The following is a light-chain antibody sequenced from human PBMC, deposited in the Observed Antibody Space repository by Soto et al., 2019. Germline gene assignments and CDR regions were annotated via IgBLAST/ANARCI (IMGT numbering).Light chain of an antibody. J-gene: IGKJ1*01. CDR1: QTISTY. CDR3: QQSYSRPRT. V-gene: IGKV1-39*01. Sequence: DIQMTQSPSSLAASVGDRVTITCRASQTISTYLNCYQQKPGKAPNLLIYTASNLESGVPSRFSGSGSGTDFTLTISSLQPEDFATYFCQQSYSRPRTFGQGTKVDIK. CDR2: TAS.